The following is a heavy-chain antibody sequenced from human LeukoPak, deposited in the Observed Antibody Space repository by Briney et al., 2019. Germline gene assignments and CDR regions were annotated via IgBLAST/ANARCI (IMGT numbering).Heavy chain of an antibody. CDR3: ARGGLVRGSIDSLIAFDF. CDR1: GFTFSAYW. CDR2: INSDGTST. V-gene: IGHV3-74*01. Sequence: GGSLRLSCAGSGFTFSAYWMHWVRQAPGKGLVWVSRINSDGTSTNYADSVKGRFTISRDNAMHTMYLQMDSLRAEDTAVYYCARGGLVRGSIDSLIAFDFWGQGTVVTVSS. D-gene: IGHD3-10*01. J-gene: IGHJ3*01.